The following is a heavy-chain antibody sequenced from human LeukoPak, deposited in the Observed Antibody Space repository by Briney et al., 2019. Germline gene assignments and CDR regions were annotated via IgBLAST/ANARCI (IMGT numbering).Heavy chain of an antibody. CDR3: ASESVNYPFPDY. J-gene: IGHJ4*02. D-gene: IGHD1-7*01. V-gene: IGHV4-34*01. CDR1: GGSFSGYY. Sequence: SETLSLTCAVYGGSFSGYYWSWIRQPPGKGLEWIGEINHSGSTNHNPSLKSRVTISVDTSKNQFSLKLSSVTAADTAVYYCASESVNYPFPDYWGQGTLVTVSS. CDR2: INHSGST.